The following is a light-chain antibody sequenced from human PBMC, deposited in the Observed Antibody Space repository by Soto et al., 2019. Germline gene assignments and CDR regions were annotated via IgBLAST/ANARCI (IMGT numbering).Light chain of an antibody. CDR3: HQYGNSPIT. CDR2: DTS. J-gene: IGKJ5*01. V-gene: IGKV3D-15*02. Sequence: EIVMTQSPATLSVSPGERSTLSFMASQSVSSNLAWYQQKPGQAPRLLIYDTSNRATGIPARFSGSGSGTDFTLTISRLEPEDFAVYYCHQYGNSPITIGQGTRLEIK. CDR1: QSVSSN.